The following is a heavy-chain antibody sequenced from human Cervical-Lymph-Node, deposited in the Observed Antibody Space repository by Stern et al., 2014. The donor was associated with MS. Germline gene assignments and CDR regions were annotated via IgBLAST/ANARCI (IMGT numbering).Heavy chain of an antibody. CDR1: GGTFSKFP. CDR2: VFPVFGTP. D-gene: IGHD6-13*01. Sequence: QVPLGQSGAEVTKPGSSVKVSCKASGGTFSKFPSSWVRQAPGQGLEWMGRVFPVFGTPTYAQEFRGRVTITADVSTSTVYMELSSLRSDDTAVYYCALSSETSDRWYSLGYDLWGQGTLVTVSS. J-gene: IGHJ5*02. CDR3: ALSSETSDRWYSLGYDL. V-gene: IGHV1-69*01.